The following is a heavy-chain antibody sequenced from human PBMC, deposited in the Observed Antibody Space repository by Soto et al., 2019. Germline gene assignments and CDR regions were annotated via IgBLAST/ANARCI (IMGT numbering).Heavy chain of an antibody. D-gene: IGHD6-19*01. J-gene: IGHJ4*02. CDR2: ISYDGSNK. CDR3: ARASSGSGWYRDLDY. Sequence: LRLSCAASGFTFSSYAMHWVRQAPGKGLEWVAVISYDGSNKYYADSVKGRFTISRDNSKNTLYLQMNSLRAEDTAVYYCARASSGSGWYRDLDYWGQGTLVTVSS. CDR1: GFTFSSYA. V-gene: IGHV3-30-3*01.